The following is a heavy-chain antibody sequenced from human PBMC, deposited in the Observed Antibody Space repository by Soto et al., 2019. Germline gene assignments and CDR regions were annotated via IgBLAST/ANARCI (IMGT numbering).Heavy chain of an antibody. V-gene: IGHV5-51*01. Sequence: GESLKISCKGSGYSFTSYWIGWVRQMPGKGPEWMGIIYPGDSDTRYSPSFQGQVTISADKSISTAYLQWSSLKASDTAMYYCATSGARGYSGYDSWFDPWGQGTLVTVSS. J-gene: IGHJ5*02. CDR2: IYPGDSDT. D-gene: IGHD5-12*01. CDR3: ATSGARGYSGYDSWFDP. CDR1: GYSFTSYW.